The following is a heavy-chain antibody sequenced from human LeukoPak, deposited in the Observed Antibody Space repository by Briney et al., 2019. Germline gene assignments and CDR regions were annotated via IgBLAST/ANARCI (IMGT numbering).Heavy chain of an antibody. D-gene: IGHD2-15*01. CDR3: ARARDCSGGSCYSGYFDY. CDR2: ISSRGSTI. CDR1: EFTFSDYY. J-gene: IGHJ4*02. V-gene: IGHV3-11*01. Sequence: GGSLRLSCAASEFTFSDYYMSWIRQAPGMGRGWVSYISSRGSTIYYAESVKGRFTISRDNAKNSLYLQMNSLRAEDTAVYYCARARDCSGGSCYSGYFDYRGQGTLVTVSS.